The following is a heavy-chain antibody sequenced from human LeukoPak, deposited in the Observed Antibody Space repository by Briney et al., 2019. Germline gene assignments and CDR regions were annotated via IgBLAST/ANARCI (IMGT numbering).Heavy chain of an antibody. CDR2: ISYDGSNK. V-gene: IGHV3-30*04. Sequence: PGGSLRLSCAASGFTFSSYAMHWVRQAPGKGLEWVAVISYDGSNKYYADSVKGRFTISRDNSKNTLYLQMNSLRAEDTAVYYCAKGGVYSGYAFDPWGQGTLVTVSS. CDR1: GFTFSSYA. J-gene: IGHJ5*02. CDR3: AKGGVYSGYAFDP. D-gene: IGHD5-12*01.